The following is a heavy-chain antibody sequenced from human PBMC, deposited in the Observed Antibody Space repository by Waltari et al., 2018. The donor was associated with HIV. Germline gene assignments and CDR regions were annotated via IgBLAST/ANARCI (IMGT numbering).Heavy chain of an antibody. CDR2: INPNSGGT. Sequence: QVQLVQSGAEVKKPGASVKVSCKASGYTFTGYYMNWVRQAPGQGLEWMGWINPNSGGTNDAQKFQGRVTMTRDTAISTAYMELSRLRSDDTAVYYCARVRSPYCSSTSCPFDYWGQGTLVTVSS. V-gene: IGHV1-2*02. J-gene: IGHJ4*02. CDR1: GYTFTGYY. CDR3: ARVRSPYCSSTSCPFDY. D-gene: IGHD2-2*01.